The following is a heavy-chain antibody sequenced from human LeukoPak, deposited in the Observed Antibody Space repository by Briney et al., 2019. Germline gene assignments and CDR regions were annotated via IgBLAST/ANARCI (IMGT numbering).Heavy chain of an antibody. Sequence: GGSLRLSCVASGLTLSTYGMNWVRQAPGKGLEWVANIKPGGGERYYVDSVKGRFTISRDNAKNSVDLQMNSLRVEDTAVYYCMRGGGDYWGQGTLVTVSS. D-gene: IGHD3-16*01. CDR1: GLTLSTYG. CDR3: MRGGGDY. CDR2: IKPGGGER. V-gene: IGHV3-7*01. J-gene: IGHJ4*02.